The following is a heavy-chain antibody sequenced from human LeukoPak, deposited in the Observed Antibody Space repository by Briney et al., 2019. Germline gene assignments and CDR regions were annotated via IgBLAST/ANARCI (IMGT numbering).Heavy chain of an antibody. CDR1: GYSISSGYY. Sequence: PSETLSLTCTVSGYSISSGYYWGWIRQPPGKGLEWIGSIYHSGSTYYNPSLKSRVTISVDTSKNQFSLKLSSVTAADTAVYYCARMAVVVEDWGQGTLVTVSS. CDR2: IYHSGST. D-gene: IGHD2-15*01. J-gene: IGHJ4*02. V-gene: IGHV4-38-2*02. CDR3: ARMAVVVED.